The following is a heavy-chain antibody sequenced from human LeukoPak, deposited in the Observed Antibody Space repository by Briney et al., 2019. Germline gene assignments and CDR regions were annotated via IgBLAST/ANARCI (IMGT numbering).Heavy chain of an antibody. D-gene: IGHD3-22*01. Sequence: SETLSLTCTVSGGSISSYYWSWIRQPAGKGLEWIGRIYTSGSTNYNPSLKSRVTMSVDTSKNQFSLKLSSVTAADTAVYYCARDGRYYYDSSGYYLRSAFDIWGQGTMVTVSS. V-gene: IGHV4-4*07. CDR3: ARDGRYYYDSSGYYLRSAFDI. J-gene: IGHJ3*02. CDR2: IYTSGST. CDR1: GGSISSYY.